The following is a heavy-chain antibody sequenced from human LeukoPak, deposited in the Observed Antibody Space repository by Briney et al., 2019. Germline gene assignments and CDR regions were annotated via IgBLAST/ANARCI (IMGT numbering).Heavy chain of an antibody. D-gene: IGHD4-23*01. CDR3: ATYGSNVAEYFQH. V-gene: IGHV1-69*05. CDR2: IIPPLGTA. Sequence: SVKVSRKASGGIFYRYAITWVRQASGQGLEWMGGIIPPLGTANYAQKFQGRVSIATDESTNTAYMEVTSLRSEDAAVYYCATYGSNVAEYFQHWGQGTLVAVSS. CDR1: GGIFYRYA. J-gene: IGHJ1*01.